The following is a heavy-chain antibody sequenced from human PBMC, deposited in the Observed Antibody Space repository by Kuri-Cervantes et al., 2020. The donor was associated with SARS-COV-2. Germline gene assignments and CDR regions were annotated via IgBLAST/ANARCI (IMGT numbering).Heavy chain of an antibody. V-gene: IGHV3-23*01. D-gene: IGHD4-17*01. J-gene: IGHJ4*02. CDR2: ISGSGGST. CDR1: GFTFSNAW. Sequence: GGSLRLSCAASGFTFSNAWMSWVRQAPGKGLEWVSAISGSGGSTYYADSVKGRFTISRDNSKNTLYLQMNSLRAEDTAVYYCAKTPLPTVTTGVFDYWGQGTLVTVSS. CDR3: AKTPLPTVTTGVFDY.